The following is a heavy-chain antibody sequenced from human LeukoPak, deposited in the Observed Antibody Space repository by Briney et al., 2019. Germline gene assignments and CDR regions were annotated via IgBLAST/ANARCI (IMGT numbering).Heavy chain of an antibody. CDR1: GFTFSSYW. CDR2: INPDGSEK. V-gene: IGHV3-7*01. CDR3: ARGDFNDYGDYVDAFEI. D-gene: IGHD4-17*01. J-gene: IGHJ3*02. Sequence: GGSLRLSCAASGFTFSSYWMSWVRQAPGKGLEWVANINPDGSEKYCVDSVKGRFTISRDNAKKSLYLQMNRLRAEDTAVYYCARGDFNDYGDYVDAFEIWGQGTMVTVS.